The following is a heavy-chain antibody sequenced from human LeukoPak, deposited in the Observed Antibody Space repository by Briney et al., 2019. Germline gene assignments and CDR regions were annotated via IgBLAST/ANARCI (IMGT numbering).Heavy chain of an antibody. CDR3: ARFSRVQSSF. Sequence: GGSLRLSCAASGFTVSSNYMSWVRQAPGKGLEWVANIKQDGVDKQYVDSIKGRFTISRDNAKNTLYLQMDSLRVEDTAIYYCARFSRVQSSFWGQGTLVTVSS. J-gene: IGHJ4*02. CDR1: GFTVSSNY. D-gene: IGHD4/OR15-4a*01. V-gene: IGHV3-7*01. CDR2: IKQDGVDK.